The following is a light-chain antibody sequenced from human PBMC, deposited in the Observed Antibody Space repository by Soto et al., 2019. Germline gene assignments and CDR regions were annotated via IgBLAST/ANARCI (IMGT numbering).Light chain of an antibody. CDR3: QQYNSYPWT. Sequence: EIVLTQSPGTLSLSPGERATLSCRASQSVSSSYLAWYQQKPGQAPRLLIYGASSRATGIPDRFSGSGSGTEFTLILSSLQPDDFATDYCQQYNSYPWTFGQGTKVDIK. CDR2: GAS. V-gene: IGKV3-20*01. J-gene: IGKJ1*01. CDR1: QSVSSSY.